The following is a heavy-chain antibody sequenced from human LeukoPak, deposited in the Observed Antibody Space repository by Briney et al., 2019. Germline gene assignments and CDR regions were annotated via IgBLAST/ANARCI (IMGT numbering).Heavy chain of an antibody. CDR1: GFTFSSYS. J-gene: IGHJ4*02. V-gene: IGHV3-23*01. D-gene: IGHD3-3*01. Sequence: GGSLRLSCAASGFTFSSYSMSWVRQAPGKGLEWVSSISYSGDSVYYADSVKGRFTISRDNSKNTLYLQMNSLRAEDTAVYYCATDRITIFGVVSVSLKYYFDYWGQGTLVTVSS. CDR2: ISYSGDSV. CDR3: ATDRITIFGVVSVSLKYYFDY.